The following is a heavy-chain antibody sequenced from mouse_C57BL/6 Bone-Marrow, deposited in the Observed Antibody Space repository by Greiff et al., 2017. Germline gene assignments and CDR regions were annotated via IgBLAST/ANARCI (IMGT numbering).Heavy chain of an antibody. CDR3: ASCAGYYPYYYAIDY. CDR1: GYSITSGYY. Sequence: EVKLMESGPGLVKPSQSLSLTCSVTGYSITSGYYWNWIRQFPGNKLEWMGYISYDGSNNYNPSLKNRISFTRDPSKNQFFLKFNLVTSEDTATYYCASCAGYYPYYYAIDYWGQGTSVTVSS. V-gene: IGHV3-6*01. CDR2: ISYDGSN. J-gene: IGHJ4*01. D-gene: IGHD2-3*01.